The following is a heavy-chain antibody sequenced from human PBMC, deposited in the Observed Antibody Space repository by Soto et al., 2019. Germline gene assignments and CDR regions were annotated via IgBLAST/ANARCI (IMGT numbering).Heavy chain of an antibody. Sequence: ASVKVSCKASGYTLTSYDINWLRQSTGQGPEWMGWMNPNSGNTGYAQKFQGRVTMTRNTSISTAYMELSSLRSEDTAVYYCARVHIAAAGTRYYYGMDVWGQGTTVTVSS. D-gene: IGHD6-13*01. V-gene: IGHV1-8*01. CDR1: GYTLTSYD. CDR2: MNPNSGNT. J-gene: IGHJ6*02. CDR3: ARVHIAAAGTRYYYGMDV.